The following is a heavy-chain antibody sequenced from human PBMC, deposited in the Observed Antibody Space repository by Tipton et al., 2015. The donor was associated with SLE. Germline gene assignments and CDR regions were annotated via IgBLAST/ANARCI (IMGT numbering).Heavy chain of an antibody. D-gene: IGHD6-19*01. V-gene: IGHV4-34*01. CDR1: GGYISSHY. CDR2: INHSGST. Sequence: TLSLTCTVSGGYISSHYWSWIRQPPGKGLEWIGEINHSGSTNNNPSLKSRVTISVDTSKNQFSLKLSCVTAADTAVYYCASGYRSAPDAFDIWGQGTMVTVSS. J-gene: IGHJ3*02. CDR3: ASGYRSAPDAFDI.